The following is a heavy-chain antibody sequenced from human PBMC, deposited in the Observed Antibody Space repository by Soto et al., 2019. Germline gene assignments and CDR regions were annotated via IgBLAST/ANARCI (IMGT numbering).Heavy chain of an antibody. V-gene: IGHV3-74*01. J-gene: IGHJ4*02. CDR2: IDHDGPT. CDR1: GFTFSNYW. Sequence: EVQLVESGGGLVQPGGSLRLSCAGSGFTFSNYWMHWVRQAPGKGLGWFSRIDHDGPTDYADSVRGRFTISRDNAENTLYLQMNGLRPEDTAVYYCVRDSHGDYWGQGTLVTVSS. CDR3: VRDSHGDY.